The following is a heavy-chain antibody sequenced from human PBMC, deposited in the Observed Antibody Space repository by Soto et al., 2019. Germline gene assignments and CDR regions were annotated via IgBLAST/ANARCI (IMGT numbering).Heavy chain of an antibody. J-gene: IGHJ3*02. Sequence: PGGSLRLSCAASGFTFSSYAMSWVRQAPGKGLEWVSAISGSGGSTYYADSVKGRFTISRDNSKNTLYLQMNSLIAEDTAVYYCAKDQDYYDSSGRDAFDIWGQGTMVTVSS. CDR1: GFTFSSYA. CDR2: ISGSGGST. CDR3: AKDQDYYDSSGRDAFDI. D-gene: IGHD3-22*01. V-gene: IGHV3-23*01.